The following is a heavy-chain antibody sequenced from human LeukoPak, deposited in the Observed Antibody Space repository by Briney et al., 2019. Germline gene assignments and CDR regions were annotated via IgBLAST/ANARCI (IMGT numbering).Heavy chain of an antibody. D-gene: IGHD6-6*01. CDR1: GFTFDDYG. V-gene: IGHV3-20*04. CDR3: ARDLLNPPYSSSSGC. Sequence: GGSLRLSCAASGFTFDDYGMSWVRQAPGKGLEWVSGINWNGGSTGYADSVKGRFTISRDNAKNSLYLQMNSLRAEDTALYYCARDLLNPPYSSSSGCWGQGTLVTVSS. CDR2: INWNGGST. J-gene: IGHJ4*02.